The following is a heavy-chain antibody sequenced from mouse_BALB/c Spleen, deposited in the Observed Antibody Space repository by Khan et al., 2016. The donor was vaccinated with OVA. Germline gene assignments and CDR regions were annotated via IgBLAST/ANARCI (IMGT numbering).Heavy chain of an antibody. Sequence: VQLKESGPGLVNPSQSLSLTCTVTGYSITSYYAWNWIRQLPGNKLEWMGYINYSGSTNYNPALKSRISITRDTSKNQFFLQLNSVTTEDTATYYCARDGSRYNYAMDYWGQGTSVTVSS. CDR1: GYSITSYYA. D-gene: IGHD2-3*01. J-gene: IGHJ4*01. CDR2: INYSGST. CDR3: ARDGSRYNYAMDY. V-gene: IGHV3-2*02.